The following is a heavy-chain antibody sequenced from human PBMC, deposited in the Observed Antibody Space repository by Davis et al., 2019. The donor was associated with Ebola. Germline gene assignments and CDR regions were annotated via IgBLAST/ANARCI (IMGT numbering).Heavy chain of an antibody. Sequence: GESLKISCAASGFTFSSYAMSWVRQAPGKGLEWVSAISGSGGSTYYADSVKGRFTISRDNSKNTLYLQMNSLRAEDTAVYYCARAAQQWLPIDDAFDIWGQGTMVTVSS. CDR3: ARAAQQWLPIDDAFDI. J-gene: IGHJ3*02. CDR2: ISGSGGST. V-gene: IGHV3-23*01. D-gene: IGHD6-19*01. CDR1: GFTFSSYA.